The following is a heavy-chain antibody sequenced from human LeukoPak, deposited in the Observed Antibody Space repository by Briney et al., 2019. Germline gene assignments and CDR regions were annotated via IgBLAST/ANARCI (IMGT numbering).Heavy chain of an antibody. D-gene: IGHD5-18*01. V-gene: IGHV4-34*01. Sequence: PSETLSLTCAVYGGSFSGYYWSWIRQPPGKGLEWIGEINHSGSTNYNPSLKSRVTISVDTSKNQFSLKLSSVTAADTAGYYCARGGYSYGRTYYFDYWGQGTLVTVSS. CDR1: GGSFSGYY. CDR3: ARGGYSYGRTYYFDY. J-gene: IGHJ4*02. CDR2: INHSGST.